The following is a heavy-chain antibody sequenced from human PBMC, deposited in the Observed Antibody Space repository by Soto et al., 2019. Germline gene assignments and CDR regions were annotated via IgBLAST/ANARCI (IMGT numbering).Heavy chain of an antibody. J-gene: IGHJ4*02. CDR2: ISGSGGST. CDR1: GFTFSNYA. D-gene: IGHD7-27*01. V-gene: IGHV3-23*01. Sequence: PGGSLRLFCAGSGFTFSNYAMSWVRQAPGKGLAWVSAISGSGGSTYYADSVKGRFTISRDNSKNALYLQMNSLRAADTAIYYCARKAWVRFDYWGQGALVTVSS. CDR3: ARKAWVRFDY.